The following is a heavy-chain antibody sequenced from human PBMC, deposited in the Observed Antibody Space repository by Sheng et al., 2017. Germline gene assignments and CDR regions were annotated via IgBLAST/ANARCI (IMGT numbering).Heavy chain of an antibody. D-gene: IGHD3-10*01. Sequence: EVQLVESGGNLVQPGGTLRLSCAASGFTFSSYGMSWVRQAPGKGLEWVSAISGSGSSTYYADSVKGRFTISRDNSKNTLYLQMNSLRAEDTAVYYCAIGGPYGVFDYWGQGTLVTVSS. V-gene: IGHV3-23*04. J-gene: IGHJ4*02. CDR3: AIGGPYGVFDY. CDR1: GFTFSSYG. CDR2: ISGSGSST.